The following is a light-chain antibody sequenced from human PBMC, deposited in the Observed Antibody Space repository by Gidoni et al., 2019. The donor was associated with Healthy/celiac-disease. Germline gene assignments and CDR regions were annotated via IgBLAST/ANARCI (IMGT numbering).Light chain of an antibody. V-gene: IGLV1-51*01. CDR1: SSNIGNNY. Sequence: QSVLPPPPSVSAAPGQKVTIPCSGSSSNIGNNYVSWYQQLPGTAPKLLIYDNNKRPSGIPDRFSGSKSGTSATLGITGLQTGDEADYYCGTWDSSLSAVVFGGGTKLTVL. CDR2: DNN. J-gene: IGLJ2*01. CDR3: GTWDSSLSAVV.